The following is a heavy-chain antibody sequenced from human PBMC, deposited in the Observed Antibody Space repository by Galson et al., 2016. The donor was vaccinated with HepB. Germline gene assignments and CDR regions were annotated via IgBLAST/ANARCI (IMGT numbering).Heavy chain of an antibody. V-gene: IGHV3-23*01. Sequence: SLRLSCAASGFTFSSYAMSWIRQAPGKGLEWVSAISGNGSSTYYADSVKGRFAISRDNSKNTLYLQMNNVRAEDTAVYYCARNLRGRIRLFDWSTHFDAWGQGTLATASS. D-gene: IGHD3-9*01. CDR2: ISGNGSST. CDR3: ARNLRGRIRLFDWSTHFDA. J-gene: IGHJ4*02. CDR1: GFTFSSYA.